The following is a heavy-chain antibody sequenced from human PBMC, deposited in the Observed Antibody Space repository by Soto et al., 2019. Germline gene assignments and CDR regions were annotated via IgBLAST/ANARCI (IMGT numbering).Heavy chain of an antibody. CDR2: ISAYNGNT. D-gene: IGHD2-15*01. CDR3: ARDATNPNIVVVVAATGDDAFDI. Sequence: GASVKVPCKASGYTFTSYGISWVRQAPGQGLEWMGWISAYNGNTNYAQKLQGRVTMTTDTSTSTAYMELRSLRSDDTAVYYCARDATNPNIVVVVAATGDDAFDIWGQGTMVTVSS. CDR1: GYTFTSYG. J-gene: IGHJ3*02. V-gene: IGHV1-18*01.